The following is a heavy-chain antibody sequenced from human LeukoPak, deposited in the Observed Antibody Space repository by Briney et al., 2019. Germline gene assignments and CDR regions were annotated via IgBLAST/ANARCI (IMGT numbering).Heavy chain of an antibody. V-gene: IGHV3-30*04. CDR1: GFTFSSYA. J-gene: IGHJ4*02. CDR3: ARIAALSIALDY. CDR2: ISYDGSNK. Sequence: GRSLRLSCAASGFTFSSYAMHWVRQAPGKGLEWVAVISYDGSNKYYADSVKGRFTISRDNAKNSLYLQMNSLRAEDTAVYYCARIAALSIALDYWGQGTLVTVSS. D-gene: IGHD6-6*01.